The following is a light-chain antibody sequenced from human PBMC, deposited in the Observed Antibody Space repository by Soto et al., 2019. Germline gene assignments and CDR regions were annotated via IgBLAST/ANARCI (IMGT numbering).Light chain of an antibody. CDR1: QGVSND. V-gene: IGKV1-6*02. CDR3: LQYYTYPRT. J-gene: IGKJ1*01. CDR2: AAS. Sequence: HIAPPPFSLSASVRDKNTLTFPASQGVSNDLGWYQQKPGKAPELLIYAASSLQSGVPSRFSGSASGTDFTLTISSLQPEDFATYYCLQYYTYPRTFGQGTRWIS.